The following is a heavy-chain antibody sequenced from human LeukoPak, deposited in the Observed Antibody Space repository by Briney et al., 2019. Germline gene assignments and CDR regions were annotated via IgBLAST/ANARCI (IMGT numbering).Heavy chain of an antibody. Sequence: GGSLRLSCAASGLTFSSYAMHWVRQAPGKGLEYVSAISSNGGSTYYANSVKGRFTISRDNSKNTLYLQMGSLRAEDTAVYYCARSLGHCTSTSCYYYFDYWGQGTLVTVSS. V-gene: IGHV3-64*01. CDR3: ARSLGHCTSTSCYYYFDY. D-gene: IGHD2-2*01. J-gene: IGHJ4*02. CDR1: GLTFSSYA. CDR2: ISSNGGST.